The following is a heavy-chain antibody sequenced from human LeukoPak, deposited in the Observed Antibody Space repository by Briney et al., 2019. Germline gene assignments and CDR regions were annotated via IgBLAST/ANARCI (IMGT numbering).Heavy chain of an antibody. D-gene: IGHD6-19*01. CDR2: IYTSGST. J-gene: IGHJ4*02. V-gene: IGHV4-4*07. Sequence: SETLSLTCTVSSGSISSYYWSWIRQPAGKGLEWIGRIYTSGSTNYNPSLKSRVTMSVDTSKNQFSLKLSSVTAADTAVYYCARDRIELFGSSGYELDYWGQGTLVTVSS. CDR1: SGSISSYY. CDR3: ARDRIELFGSSGYELDY.